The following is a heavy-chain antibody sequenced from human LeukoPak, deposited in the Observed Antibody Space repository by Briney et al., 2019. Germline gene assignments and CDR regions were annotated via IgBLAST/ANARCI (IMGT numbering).Heavy chain of an antibody. D-gene: IGHD6-19*01. CDR1: GYSISSGYY. Sequence: SETLSLTCAVSGYSISSGYYWGWIRQPPGKGLEWIGSILHSGNTYYNASLKSRVTISVDTSKNQFSLKLNSVTAADTAVYYCARVVAGSSSDWFDFDYWGQGILVTVSS. CDR3: ARVVAGSSSDWFDFDY. V-gene: IGHV4-38-2*01. J-gene: IGHJ4*02. CDR2: ILHSGNT.